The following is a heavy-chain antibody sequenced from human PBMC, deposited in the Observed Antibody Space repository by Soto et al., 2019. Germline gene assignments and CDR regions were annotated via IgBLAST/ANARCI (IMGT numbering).Heavy chain of an antibody. Sequence: QVQLVQSGAEVKKPGSSVKVSCKASGGAFSDYAFSWVRQAPGQGLEWLGGIMPIFRAPDYAQKFQGRVPITADELMRTAYMEMNSLRSEDTAVYYCASWLKGPDIGNYYYGMDVWGQGTTVTVS. CDR1: GGAFSDYA. V-gene: IGHV1-69*12. J-gene: IGHJ6*02. CDR2: IMPIFRAP. CDR3: ASWLKGPDIGNYYYGMDV. D-gene: IGHD2-15*01.